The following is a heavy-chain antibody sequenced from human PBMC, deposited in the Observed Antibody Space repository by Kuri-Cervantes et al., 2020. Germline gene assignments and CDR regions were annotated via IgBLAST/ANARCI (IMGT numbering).Heavy chain of an antibody. D-gene: IGHD2-15*01. J-gene: IGHJ5*02. CDR2: ISAYNGNT. CDR1: GYTFTSYG. CDR3: ARSVVVEGIDP. V-gene: IGHV1-18*01. Sequence: ASVKVSCKASGYTFTSYGISWVRQAPGQGLEWMGWISAYNGNTNYAQKLQGRVTMTTDTSTSTAYMEMRSLRSDDTAVYCCARSVVVEGIDPWGQGTLVTVSS.